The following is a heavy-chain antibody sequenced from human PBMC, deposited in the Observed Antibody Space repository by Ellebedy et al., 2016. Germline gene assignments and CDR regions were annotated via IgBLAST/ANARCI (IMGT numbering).Heavy chain of an antibody. J-gene: IGHJ4*02. CDR3: ARGISRYDGSGFYYDY. CDR1: GFPFSIYS. V-gene: IGHV3-33*01. D-gene: IGHD3-22*01. CDR2: VWYDESNK. Sequence: GESLKISCAASGFPFSIYSMHWVRQSPGKGLEWVAVVWYDESNKFYADSVKGQFTISRDNSKNTLYLQMASRSAEDTAVYYCARGISRYDGSGFYYDYWGQGTLVTVSS.